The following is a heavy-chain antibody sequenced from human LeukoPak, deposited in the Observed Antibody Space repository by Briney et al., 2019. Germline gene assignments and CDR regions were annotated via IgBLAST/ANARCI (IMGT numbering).Heavy chain of an antibody. CDR2: IIPIFGTA. D-gene: IGHD5-18*01. V-gene: IGHV1-69*01. J-gene: IGHJ4*02. CDR1: GGTFSSYA. Sequence: GSSVKVSCKASGGTFSSYAISWVRQAPGQGLEWMGGIIPIFGTANYAQKFQGRVTITADESTSTAYMGLSSLRSEDTAVYYCARDNRGYSYGYFYFDYWGQGTLVTVSS. CDR3: ARDNRGYSYGYFYFDY.